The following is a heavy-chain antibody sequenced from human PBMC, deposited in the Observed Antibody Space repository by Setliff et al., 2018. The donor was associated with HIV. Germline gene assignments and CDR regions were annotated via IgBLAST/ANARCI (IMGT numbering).Heavy chain of an antibody. V-gene: IGHV1-8*02. CDR2: MNPDTGSA. Sequence: ASVKVSCKASGYIFSNYDINWVRQAPGQGLEWLGWMNPDTGSAGAAQRFQGRITLTRNSSINTAYMDLSSLRSEDTAVYYCARGRLAGNNFWNGSGSYYYYYYGMDVWGQGTTVTVSS. J-gene: IGHJ6*02. D-gene: IGHD3-10*01. CDR3: ARGRLAGNNFWNGSGSYYYYYYGMDV. CDR1: GYIFSNYD.